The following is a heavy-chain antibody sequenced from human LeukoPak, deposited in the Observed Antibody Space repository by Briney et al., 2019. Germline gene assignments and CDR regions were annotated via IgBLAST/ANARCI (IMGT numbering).Heavy chain of an antibody. Sequence: GASVKVSCKASGGTFSSYAISWVRQAPGQGLEWMGWISAYNGNTNYAQKLQGRVTMTTDTSTSTAYMELRSLRSDDTAVYYCARDEQQLVPEYFQHWGQGTLVTVSS. CDR2: ISAYNGNT. J-gene: IGHJ1*01. CDR3: ARDEQQLVPEYFQH. CDR1: GGTFSSYA. D-gene: IGHD6-13*01. V-gene: IGHV1-18*01.